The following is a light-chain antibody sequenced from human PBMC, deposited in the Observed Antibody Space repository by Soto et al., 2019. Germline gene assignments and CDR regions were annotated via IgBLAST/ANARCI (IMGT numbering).Light chain of an antibody. CDR1: QSVSSN. Sequence: EIVMKHSPATLSVSPGERATLSSRASQSVSSNLAWYQQKPGQAPRLLIYGASTRATGIPVRFSGSGSGTEFTLTISSLQSEDFAVYYCQQYNNWPFITFGQGTRLEIK. CDR3: QQYNNWPFIT. V-gene: IGKV3-15*01. J-gene: IGKJ5*01. CDR2: GAS.